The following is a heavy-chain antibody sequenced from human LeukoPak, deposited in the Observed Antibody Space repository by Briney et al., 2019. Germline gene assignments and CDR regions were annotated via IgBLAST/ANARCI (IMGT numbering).Heavy chain of an antibody. Sequence: ASVNVSCKASGYTFTSYGISWVRQAPEQGLEWMGWISAYNGNTNYAQTLQGRVTMTTDTSTSTAYMELRSLRSDDTAVYYCASLVPTYYYDSSGYYPPEYFQHWGQGTLVTVSS. CDR1: GYTFTSYG. CDR2: ISAYNGNT. CDR3: ASLVPTYYYDSSGYYPPEYFQH. J-gene: IGHJ1*01. D-gene: IGHD3-22*01. V-gene: IGHV1-18*01.